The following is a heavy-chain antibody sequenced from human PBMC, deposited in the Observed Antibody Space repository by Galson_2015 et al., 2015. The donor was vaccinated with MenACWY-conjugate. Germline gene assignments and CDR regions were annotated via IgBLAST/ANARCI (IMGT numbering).Heavy chain of an antibody. V-gene: IGHV3-74*01. D-gene: IGHD1-1*01. CDR2: IKADGSFS. CDR3: ARDNNWSFDS. Sequence: SLRLSCAASGFTFNHYWMHWVRHPPGKGLEWISYIKADGSFSNYAGSVKGRFTISTDNAKNMVYLQMDGLGDEDTAVYFCARDNNWSFDSWGQGTLVTVSS. J-gene: IGHJ4*02. CDR1: GFTFNHYW.